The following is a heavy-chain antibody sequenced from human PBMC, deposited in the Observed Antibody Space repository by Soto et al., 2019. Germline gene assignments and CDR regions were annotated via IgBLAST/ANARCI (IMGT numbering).Heavy chain of an antibody. CDR1: GDSVSGGDSY. CDR2: TSFSGYT. J-gene: IGHJ4*02. V-gene: IGHV4-30-4*01. D-gene: IGHD3-22*01. CDR3: VRGGNPYHYATSGPGTFDK. Sequence: QVQLQESGPGLVKPSQTLSLTCTVSGDSVSGGDSYWSWIRQPPGKALEWIGYTSFSGYTSYTPSLNSRVTISVDMSQSQFSLRLTSVTAADTAIYYCVRGGNPYHYATSGPGTFDKWGQGTLVSVSS.